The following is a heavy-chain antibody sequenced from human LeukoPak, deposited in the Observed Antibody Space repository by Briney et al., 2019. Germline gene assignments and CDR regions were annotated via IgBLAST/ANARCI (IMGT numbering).Heavy chain of an antibody. CDR2: MNPNSGNT. CDR1: GYTFTSYD. D-gene: IGHD2-21*02. CDR3: ARGRQPNPGRLPHIVVVTAIRRQLNWFDP. Sequence: EASVKVSCKASGYTFTSYDINWVRQATGQGLEWMGWMNPNSGNTGYAQKFQGRVTMTRNTSISTAYMELSSLRSEDTAVYYCARGRQPNPGRLPHIVVVTAIRRQLNWFDPWGQGTLVTVSS. V-gene: IGHV1-8*01. J-gene: IGHJ5*02.